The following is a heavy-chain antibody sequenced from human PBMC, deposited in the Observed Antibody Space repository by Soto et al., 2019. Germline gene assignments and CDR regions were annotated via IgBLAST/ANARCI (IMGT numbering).Heavy chain of an antibody. CDR3: VREESDHEGNWFDP. CDR1: GFTFSHYG. D-gene: IGHD2-21*02. Sequence: QVQLVESGGGVVQPGRSLKLSCAASGFTFSHYGMHWVRQAPGKGLEWVAVIFYDGSRKEYAASLKGRFTISRDNSKNTLYLQMISLRAEDTAVYYCVREESDHEGNWFDPWGQGTLVTVSS. J-gene: IGHJ5*02. V-gene: IGHV3-33*01. CDR2: IFYDGSRK.